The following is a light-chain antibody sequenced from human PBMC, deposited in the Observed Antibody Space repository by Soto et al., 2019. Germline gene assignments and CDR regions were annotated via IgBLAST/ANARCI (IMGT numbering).Light chain of an antibody. CDR3: QQRGNWPPIT. J-gene: IGKJ5*01. CDR1: QSVSRF. Sequence: ETVLTQSPATLSLSPGERATLSCRASQSVSRFLAWYQQKPGQAPRLLIYDASNRATGIPARFSGSGSGTAFTLTISSLEPEDFAVYYCQQRGNWPPITFGQGTRLDSK. CDR2: DAS. V-gene: IGKV3-11*01.